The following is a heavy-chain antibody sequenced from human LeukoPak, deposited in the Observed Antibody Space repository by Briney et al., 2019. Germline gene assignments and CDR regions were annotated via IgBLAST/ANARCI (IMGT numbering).Heavy chain of an antibody. CDR2: IIPIFGTA. CDR1: GYTFTSYY. D-gene: IGHD3-3*01. J-gene: IGHJ1*01. Sequence: GASVKVSCKAFGYTFTSYYMHWVRQAPGQGLEWIGGIIPIFGTANYAQKFQGRVTITADESTSTAYMELSSLRSEDTAVYYCARGDYDFWSGYYTLGYFQHWGQGTLVTVSS. CDR3: ARGDYDFWSGYYTLGYFQH. V-gene: IGHV1-69*13.